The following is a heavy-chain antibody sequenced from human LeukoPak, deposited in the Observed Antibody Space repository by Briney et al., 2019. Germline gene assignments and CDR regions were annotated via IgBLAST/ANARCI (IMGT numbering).Heavy chain of an antibody. D-gene: IGHD3-10*01. Sequence: ASVRASCKASGYNFNVYYINWVRQAPGQGLEWMGWINPSSGGTYYAQRFKGRVTMTRDTSVSTAYMELNSLTSDDTAVYFCARVLRGSSAFEIWGQGTMVTVSS. CDR1: GYNFNVYY. V-gene: IGHV1-2*02. CDR2: INPSSGGT. CDR3: ARVLRGSSAFEI. J-gene: IGHJ3*02.